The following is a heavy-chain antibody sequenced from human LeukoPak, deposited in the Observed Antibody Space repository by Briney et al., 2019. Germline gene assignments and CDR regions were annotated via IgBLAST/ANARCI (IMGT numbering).Heavy chain of an antibody. V-gene: IGHV3-23*01. J-gene: IGHJ4*02. CDR3: ASQEYSYGSYYFDY. CDR2: ISGSGGST. CDR1: GFTFSSYA. Sequence: GGSLRLSCAASGFTFSSYAMSWVRQAPGKGLEWVSAISGSGGSTYYADSVKGRFTISRDNSKNALYLQMNSLRAEDTAVYYCASQEYSYGSYYFDYWGQGTLVTVSS. D-gene: IGHD5-18*01.